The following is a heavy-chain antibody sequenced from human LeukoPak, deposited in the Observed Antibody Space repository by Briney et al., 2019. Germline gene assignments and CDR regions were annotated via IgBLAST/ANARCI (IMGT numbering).Heavy chain of an antibody. Sequence: ASVKVSCKASGYTFTGYYMHWVRQAPGQGLEWMGWINPNSGGTNYAQKFQGRVTMTRDTSISTAYMELGRLRSDDTAVYYCARGLIAVADPIDYWGQGTLVTVSS. CDR1: GYTFTGYY. CDR2: INPNSGGT. D-gene: IGHD6-19*01. CDR3: ARGLIAVADPIDY. J-gene: IGHJ4*02. V-gene: IGHV1-2*02.